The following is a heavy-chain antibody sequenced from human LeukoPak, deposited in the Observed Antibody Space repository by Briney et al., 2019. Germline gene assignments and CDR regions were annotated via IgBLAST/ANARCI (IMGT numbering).Heavy chain of an antibody. D-gene: IGHD2-15*01. J-gene: IGHJ4*02. Sequence: SVKISCKASGGTFSSYAISWVRQAPGQGLEWMGGIIPIFGTANYAQKFQGRVTITADESTSTAYMGLSSLRSEDTAVYYCAREVVVAETDYFDYWGQGTLVTVSS. CDR1: GGTFSSYA. V-gene: IGHV1-69*13. CDR3: AREVVVAETDYFDY. CDR2: IIPIFGTA.